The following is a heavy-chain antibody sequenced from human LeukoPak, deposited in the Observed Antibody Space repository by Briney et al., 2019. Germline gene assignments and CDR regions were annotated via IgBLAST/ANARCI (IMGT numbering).Heavy chain of an antibody. J-gene: IGHJ6*03. Sequence: ASVKVSCKVSGYTLTELSMHWVRQAPGKGLEWMGGFDPEDGETIYAQKFQGRVTMTEDTSTDTAYMELSSLRSEDTAVYYCATFPTVTTGKYYYYMDVWGKGTTVTVSS. D-gene: IGHD4-17*01. CDR1: GYTLTELS. V-gene: IGHV1-24*01. CDR2: FDPEDGET. CDR3: ATFPTVTTGKYYYYMDV.